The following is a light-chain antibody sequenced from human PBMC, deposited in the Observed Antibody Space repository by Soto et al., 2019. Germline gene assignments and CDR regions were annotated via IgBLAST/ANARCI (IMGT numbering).Light chain of an antibody. Sequence: NFMLTQPHSVSESPGKTVTISCTRSSGSIASNFVQWYQQRPGSSPTTMIYEDNQRPSGVPARFSGSIDRSSNSASLTISGLMTEDEADYYCQSYDSSNPWVFGGGTKLTVL. CDR3: QSYDSSNPWV. V-gene: IGLV6-57*01. CDR1: SGSIASNF. CDR2: EDN. J-gene: IGLJ3*02.